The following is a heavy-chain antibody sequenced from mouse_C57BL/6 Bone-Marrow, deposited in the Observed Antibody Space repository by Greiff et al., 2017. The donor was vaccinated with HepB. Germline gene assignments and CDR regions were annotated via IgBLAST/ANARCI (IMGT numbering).Heavy chain of an antibody. J-gene: IGHJ1*03. CDR2: INPGSGST. CDR3: ARRYYGSSWYFDV. Sequence: VQLQQPGAELVKPGASVKMSCKASGYTFTSYWINWVKQRPGQGLEWIGEINPGSGSTNYNEKFKSKATLTVDTSSSTAYMQLSSLTSEDSAVYYCARRYYGSSWYFDVWGTGTTVTVSS. D-gene: IGHD1-1*01. V-gene: IGHV1-55*01. CDR1: GYTFTSYW.